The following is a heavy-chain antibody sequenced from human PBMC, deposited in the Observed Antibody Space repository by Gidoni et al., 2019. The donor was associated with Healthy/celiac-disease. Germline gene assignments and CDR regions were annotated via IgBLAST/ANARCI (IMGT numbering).Heavy chain of an antibody. CDR2: IYHSGST. J-gene: IGHJ6*02. CDR3: ARYKDPPRGGTRYYGMDV. Sequence: QVQLQESGPGLVKPSGTLSLTCAVSGGSISSSNWWSWVRQPPGKGLEWIGEIYHSGSTNYNPSLKSRVTISVDKSKNQFSLKLSSVTAADTAVYYCARYKDPPRGGTRYYGMDVWGQGTTVTVSS. CDR1: GGSISSSNW. D-gene: IGHD3-10*01. V-gene: IGHV4-4*02.